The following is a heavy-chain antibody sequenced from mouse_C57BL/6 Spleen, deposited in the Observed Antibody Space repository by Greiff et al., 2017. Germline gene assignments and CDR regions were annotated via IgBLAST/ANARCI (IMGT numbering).Heavy chain of an antibody. CDR2: IDPSDSYT. CDR3: ARDMRSNYVSYYFGD. Sequence: QVQLQQSGAELVKPGASVKLSCKASGYTFTSYWMQWVKQRPGQGLEWIGEIDPSDSYTNYNQKFKGKATLTVDTSSSTAYMQLSSQTSEDSAVYYCARDMRSNYVSYYFGDWGKGTTLTVAS. D-gene: IGHD2-5*01. V-gene: IGHV1-50*01. CDR1: GYTFTSYW. J-gene: IGHJ2*01.